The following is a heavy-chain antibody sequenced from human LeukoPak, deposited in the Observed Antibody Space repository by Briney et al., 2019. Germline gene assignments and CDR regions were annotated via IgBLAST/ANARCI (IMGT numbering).Heavy chain of an antibody. CDR2: IDPSDSYT. J-gene: IGHJ4*02. D-gene: IGHD3-16*01. CDR1: GYTFTSDW. Sequence: GESLKISCKGSGYTFTSDWVSWVRQMPGKGLEWMGRIDPSDSYTDYSPSFQGHVTISADKSVSTAYLQWSSLKASDTAMYYCARHLGDYWGQGTLVTVSS. V-gene: IGHV5-10-1*01. CDR3: ARHLGDY.